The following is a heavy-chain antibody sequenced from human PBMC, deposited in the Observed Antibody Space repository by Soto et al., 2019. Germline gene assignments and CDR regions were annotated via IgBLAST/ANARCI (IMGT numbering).Heavy chain of an antibody. CDR3: ERDGDQWDQRFCDN. Sequence: QVQLVQSAPELTKPGASVKVSCRVSGHISGHYGISWVRLRAGQGLEWMGWISAHRGHTNYAHKFRGRVTMTTDPSTATVSMELTNLLSDETAVYVCERDGDQWDQRFCDNWGQGTLVTVSS. J-gene: IGHJ4*02. D-gene: IGHD1-26*01. CDR1: GHISGHYG. CDR2: ISAHRGHT. V-gene: IGHV1-18*01.